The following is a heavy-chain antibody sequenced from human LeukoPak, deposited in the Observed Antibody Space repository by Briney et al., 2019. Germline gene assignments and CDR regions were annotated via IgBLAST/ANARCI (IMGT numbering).Heavy chain of an antibody. J-gene: IGHJ6*02. D-gene: IGHD3-10*01. Sequence: PGGSLRLSCAGSGFTFSDYYMRWFRQAPGKGLEWVAYISKSGSKMSYTDSVKGRFTISRDNAKNSLYLQMNSLRAEDTAVYYCARELLWFGELSNYYYYGMDVWGQGTTVTVSS. CDR3: ARELLWFGELSNYYYYGMDV. CDR1: GFTFSDYY. CDR2: ISKSGSKM. V-gene: IGHV3-11*04.